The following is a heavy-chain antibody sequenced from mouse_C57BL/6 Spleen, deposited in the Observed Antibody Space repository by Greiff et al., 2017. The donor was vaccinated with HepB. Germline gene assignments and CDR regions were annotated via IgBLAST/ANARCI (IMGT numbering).Heavy chain of an antibody. D-gene: IGHD4-1*01. Sequence: QVQLQQSGAELVRPGTSVKVSCKASGYAFTNYLIEWVKQRPGQGLEWIGVINPGSGGTNYNEKFKGKATLTADKSSSTAYMQLSSLTSEDSAVYFWARANWDYYFDYWGQGTSLTVSS. CDR2: INPGSGGT. CDR3: ARANWDYYFDY. V-gene: IGHV1-54*01. J-gene: IGHJ2*02. CDR1: GYAFTNYL.